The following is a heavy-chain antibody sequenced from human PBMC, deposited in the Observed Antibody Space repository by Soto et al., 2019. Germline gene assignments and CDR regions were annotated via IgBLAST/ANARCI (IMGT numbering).Heavy chain of an antibody. Sequence: QVQLQESGPGLVKPSQTLSLTCTVSGGSISSGDYYWSWIRQPPGKGLEWIGYIYYSGSTYYNPSLRSRVTISVDTSKNQFSLKLSSVTAADTAVYYCAREYYDFWSGSAYYYYYGMHVWGQGTTVTVSS. CDR3: AREYYDFWSGSAYYYYYGMHV. V-gene: IGHV4-30-4*01. J-gene: IGHJ6*02. CDR2: IYYSGST. D-gene: IGHD3-3*01. CDR1: GGSISSGDYY.